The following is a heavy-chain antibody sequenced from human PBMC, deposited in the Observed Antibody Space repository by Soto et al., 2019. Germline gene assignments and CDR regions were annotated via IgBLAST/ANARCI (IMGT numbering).Heavy chain of an antibody. V-gene: IGHV4-39*01. CDR2: IYYSGST. CDR1: GGSISSSSYY. CDR3: ACSYGGTDPIDRSLDI. D-gene: IGHD3-22*01. Sequence: PSETLSLTCTVSGGSISSSSYYWGWIRQPPGKGLEWIGSIYYSGSTYYNPSLKSRVTISVDTSKNQFSLKLSSVTAADTAVYYCACSYGGTDPIDRSLDIWDQGTMVTVSS. J-gene: IGHJ3*02.